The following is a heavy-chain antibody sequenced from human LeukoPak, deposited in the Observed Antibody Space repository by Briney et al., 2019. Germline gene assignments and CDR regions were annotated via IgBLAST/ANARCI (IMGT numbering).Heavy chain of an antibody. V-gene: IGHV3-48*02. J-gene: IGHJ5*02. D-gene: IGHD3-9*01. CDR1: GFPFSSYV. CDR3: ARDHDWALDL. CDR2: INHNAEMI. Sequence: GGSLRLSCEASGFPFSSYVMSWVRQAPGKGLEWIAYINHNAEMILYPDFVKGRFTISRDNAKNSLYLQMNALRDEDTAIYYCARDHDWALDLWGQGTLVTVSS.